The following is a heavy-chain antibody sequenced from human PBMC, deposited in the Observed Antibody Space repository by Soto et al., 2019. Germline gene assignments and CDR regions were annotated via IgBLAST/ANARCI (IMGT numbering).Heavy chain of an antibody. J-gene: IGHJ3*02. D-gene: IGHD3-22*01. Sequence: SLRLSCAASGFTFSSYGMHWVRQAPGKGLEWVAVIWYDGSNKYYADSVKGRFTISRDNSKNTLYLQMNSLRAEDTAVYYCARGDRQLTLGPNYYDSSGDAFDIWGQGTMVTVSS. CDR3: ARGDRQLTLGPNYYDSSGDAFDI. CDR1: GFTFSSYG. CDR2: IWYDGSNK. V-gene: IGHV3-33*01.